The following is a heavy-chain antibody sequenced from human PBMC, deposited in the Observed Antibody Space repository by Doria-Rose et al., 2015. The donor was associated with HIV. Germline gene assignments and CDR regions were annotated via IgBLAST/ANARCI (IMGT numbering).Heavy chain of an antibody. D-gene: IGHD6-13*01. CDR3: ARIKSSRWYHKYYFDF. Sequence: VTLKESGPVLVKPSETLTLTCTVSGVSLSSPGMGVSWIRQPPGKALEWLANIVSDDERSSNTSLKSRLTISRGTSRSQVVLTMTDMDPVDTATYYCARIKSSRWYHKYYFDFWGQGTLVIVSA. CDR1: GVSLSSPGMG. V-gene: IGHV2-26*01. J-gene: IGHJ4*02. CDR2: IVSDDER.